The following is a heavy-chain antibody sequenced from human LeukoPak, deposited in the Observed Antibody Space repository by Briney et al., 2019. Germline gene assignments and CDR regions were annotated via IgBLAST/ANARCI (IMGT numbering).Heavy chain of an antibody. D-gene: IGHD4-17*01. CDR1: GFTFRSYW. CDR3: ARDDTVTTRVGFID. Sequence: PGGSLRLSCAASGFTFRSYWMSWVRQAPGKGLEWVANIKQDGSEKYYVDSVKGRFTISRDNTKNSPYLQMNSLRAEDTAVYYCARDDTVTTRVGFIDWGQGTLVTVSS. CDR2: IKQDGSEK. V-gene: IGHV3-7*01. J-gene: IGHJ4*02.